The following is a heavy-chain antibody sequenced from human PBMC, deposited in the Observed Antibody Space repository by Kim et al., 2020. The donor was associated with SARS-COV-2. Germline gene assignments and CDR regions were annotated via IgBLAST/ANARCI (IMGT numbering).Heavy chain of an antibody. CDR1: GFTFSSYA. V-gene: IGHV3-23*01. CDR3: AKEASYYSGSGSDY. J-gene: IGHJ4*02. D-gene: IGHD3-10*01. CDR2: IRSSGGST. Sequence: GGSLRLSCAASGFTFSSYAMSWVRQAPGKGLEWVSGIRSSGGSTYYADSVTGRFTITRDNSKNTLFLQMNSLRAEDTAVYYCAKEASYYSGSGSDYWGQGTLVTVSS.